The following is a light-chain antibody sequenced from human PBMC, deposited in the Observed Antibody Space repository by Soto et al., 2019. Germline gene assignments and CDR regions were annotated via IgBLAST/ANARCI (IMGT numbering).Light chain of an antibody. V-gene: IGLV2-14*03. Sequence: QSVLTQPASVSGSPGQSITISCTGTSSDVGGYNFVSWYQQHPGKAPKLMIYDVSNRPSGVSNRFSSSKSGNTASLTISGLQAEDEADYYCSSYTNSSPFYVFGTGTKLTVL. CDR3: SSYTNSSPFYV. J-gene: IGLJ1*01. CDR1: SSDVGGYNF. CDR2: DVS.